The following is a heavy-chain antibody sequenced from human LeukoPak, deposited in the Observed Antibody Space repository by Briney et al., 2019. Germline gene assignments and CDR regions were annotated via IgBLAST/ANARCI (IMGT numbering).Heavy chain of an antibody. J-gene: IGHJ6*02. CDR1: GGSISSSSYY. Sequence: KTSETLSLTCTVSGGSISSSSYYWGWIRQPPGKGLEWIGSIYYSGSTYYNPSLKSRVTISVDTSKNQFSLKLSSVTAADTAVYYCARAPYDILTGYHYGMDVWGQGTTVTVSS. D-gene: IGHD3-9*01. CDR3: ARAPYDILTGYHYGMDV. V-gene: IGHV4-39*01. CDR2: IYYSGST.